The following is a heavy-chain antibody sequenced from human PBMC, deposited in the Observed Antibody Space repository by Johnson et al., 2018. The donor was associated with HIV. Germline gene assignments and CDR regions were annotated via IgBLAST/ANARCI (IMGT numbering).Heavy chain of an antibody. J-gene: IGHJ3*02. D-gene: IGHD3-22*01. CDR1: EFSFSNYA. Sequence: QVQLVESGGGVVQPGRSLSLSCATSEFSFSNYAMHWVRQAPGKGLEWVAATSYDGNNKYYTDSVKGRFTISSDNSKNMLYLQMNSLRAEDTAVYYCAKEYLGRWAHDYYDSSGSDDAFDIWGQGTMVTVSS. CDR3: AKEYLGRWAHDYYDSSGSDDAFDI. V-gene: IGHV3-30*04. CDR2: TSYDGNNK.